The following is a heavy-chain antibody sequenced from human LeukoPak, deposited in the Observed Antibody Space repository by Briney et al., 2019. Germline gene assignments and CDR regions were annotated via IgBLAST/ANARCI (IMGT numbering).Heavy chain of an antibody. CDR2: IDPSDSYT. CDR3: ATLGYCSGGSCYFDWFDP. Sequence: PGESLKISCKGSGYSFTSYWISWVRQMPGKGLEWMGRIDPSDSYTNYSPSFQGHVTISADKSISTAYLQWSSLKASDTAMYYCATLGYCSGGSCYFDWFDPWGQGTLVTVSP. V-gene: IGHV5-10-1*01. CDR1: GYSFTSYW. D-gene: IGHD2-15*01. J-gene: IGHJ5*02.